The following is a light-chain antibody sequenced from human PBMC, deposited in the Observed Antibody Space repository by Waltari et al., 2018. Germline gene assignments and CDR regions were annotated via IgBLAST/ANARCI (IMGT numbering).Light chain of an antibody. V-gene: IGKV4-1*01. CDR1: PSVLYSSNNKSY. J-gene: IGKJ1*01. CDR3: QQYYSTPWT. CDR2: WAS. Sequence: DIVMTQSPDSLAVSLGERATINCKSSPSVLYSSNNKSYLAWYQHKPGQPPKLLLYWASTRESGVPDRFSGSGSGTDFTLTISSLQAEDVAVYYCQQYYSTPWTFGQGTKVEI.